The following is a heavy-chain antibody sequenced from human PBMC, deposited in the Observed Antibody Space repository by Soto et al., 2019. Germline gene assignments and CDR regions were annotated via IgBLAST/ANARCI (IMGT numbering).Heavy chain of an antibody. Sequence: GESLKISCKGSGYSFTTYWISWVRQMPGKGVEWMGRIDPSDSYTNYSPSFQGHVTISADKSISTAYLQWSSLKASDTAMYYCARLPHSSSWYSYYYGMDVWGQGTTVTVSS. J-gene: IGHJ6*02. CDR2: IDPSDSYT. D-gene: IGHD6-13*01. CDR3: ARLPHSSSWYSYYYGMDV. V-gene: IGHV5-10-1*01. CDR1: GYSFTTYW.